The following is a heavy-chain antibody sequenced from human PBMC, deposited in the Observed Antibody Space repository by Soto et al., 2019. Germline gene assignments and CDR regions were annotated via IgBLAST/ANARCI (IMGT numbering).Heavy chain of an antibody. CDR3: ARQYSSMLDL. J-gene: IGHJ4*02. D-gene: IGHD6-13*01. CDR1: GFTFKNYY. V-gene: IGHV3-11*01. CDR2: ISDSGNSI. Sequence: GGSLRLSCAASGFTFKNYYMNWIRQTPGKGLEWVSYISDSGNSIYYADSLKGRVTISRDNAKNSLLLEMNSLRAEDTAIYYCARQYSSMLDLWGQGTLVTVSS.